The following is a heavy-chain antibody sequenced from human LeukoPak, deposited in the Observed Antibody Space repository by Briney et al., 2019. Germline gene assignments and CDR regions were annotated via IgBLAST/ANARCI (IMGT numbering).Heavy chain of an antibody. J-gene: IGHJ3*02. V-gene: IGHV3-7*03. CDR2: IKQDGSEK. CDR1: GFTFSSYW. D-gene: IGHD3-9*01. CDR3: ARGGDILTGYYNIRAFDI. Sequence: GGSLRLSCAASGFTFSSYWMSWVRQAPGKGLEWLANIKQDGSEKYYVDSVKGRFTISRDNAKNSLYLQMNSLRAEDTAVYYCARGGDILTGYYNIRAFDIWGQGTMVTVSS.